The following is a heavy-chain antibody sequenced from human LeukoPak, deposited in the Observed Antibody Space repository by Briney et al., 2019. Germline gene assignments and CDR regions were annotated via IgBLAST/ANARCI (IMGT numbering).Heavy chain of an antibody. D-gene: IGHD1-26*01. J-gene: IGHJ4*02. V-gene: IGHV4-34*01. Sequence: SETLSLTCAVYGGSFSGYYWSWIRQPPGKGLEWIGEINHSGSTNYNPSLKSRVTISVDTSKNQFSLKLSSVTAADTAVYYCARGRRGIVGAIKWPGLDYWGQGTLVTVSS. CDR2: INHSGST. CDR3: ARGRRGIVGAIKWPGLDY. CDR1: GGSFSGYY.